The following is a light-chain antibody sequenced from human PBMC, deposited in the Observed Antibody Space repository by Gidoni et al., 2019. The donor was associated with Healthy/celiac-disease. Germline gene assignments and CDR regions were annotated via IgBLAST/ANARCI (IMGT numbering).Light chain of an antibody. CDR2: GAS. V-gene: IGKV3-20*01. CDR1: QSVSSSY. Sequence: EIVLTQSPGTLSLSPGERATLSCRASQSVSSSYLAWYQQKPGQAPMLLIYGASSRATGIPDRFSGSGSGTDFTLTISRLEPEDFAVYYCQQYGSSSWTFGQXTKVEIK. CDR3: QQYGSSSWT. J-gene: IGKJ1*01.